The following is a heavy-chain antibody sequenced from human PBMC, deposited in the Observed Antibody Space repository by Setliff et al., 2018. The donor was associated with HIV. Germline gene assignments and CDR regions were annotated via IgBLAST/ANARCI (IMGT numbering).Heavy chain of an antibody. CDR3: AKGSFDSSGWAHYYYYYMDV. CDR2: INVNSGGT. D-gene: IGHD6-19*01. J-gene: IGHJ6*03. V-gene: IGHV1-2*02. Sequence: GASVKVSCKASGYLFTGYYMHWVRQAPGQGLEWMGWINVNSGGTKYAQKSQGRVTMTRDTSTSTAYMELSSLRSEDTAVYYCAKGSFDSSGWAHYYYYYMDVWGKGTTVTVSS. CDR1: GYLFTGYY.